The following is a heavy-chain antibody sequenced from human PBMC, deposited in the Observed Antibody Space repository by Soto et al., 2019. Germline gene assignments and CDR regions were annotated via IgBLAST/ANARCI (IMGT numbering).Heavy chain of an antibody. D-gene: IGHD2-21*02. CDR2: IIPMFAAS. Sequence: QVQLAQSGAEVRKPGSSVKVSCRTSGGAFSDFALSWVRQAPGQGLEWMGGIIPMFAASKYAQRFQGRVSITADTPTQTVYLELSILTPEDTAVYYCARGGIVAVPATLSSYPEYTNYRFGSWGQGTLVSV. CDR1: GGAFSDFA. J-gene: IGHJ4*02. V-gene: IGHV1-69*06. CDR3: ARGGIVAVPATLSSYPEYTNYRFGS.